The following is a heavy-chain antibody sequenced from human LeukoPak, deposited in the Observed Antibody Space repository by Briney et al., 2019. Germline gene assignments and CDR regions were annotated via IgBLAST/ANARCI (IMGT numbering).Heavy chain of an antibody. Sequence: ASVKVSCKASGYTFTSYYMHWVRQAPGQGLEWMGIINPSGGSTSYAQKFQGRVTMTRDTSTSTVYMELSSLRSEDTAVYYCAKASKSGSYRDVFGDYWGQGTLVTVSS. D-gene: IGHD3-16*01. CDR2: INPSGGST. CDR1: GYTFTSYY. J-gene: IGHJ4*02. V-gene: IGHV1-46*01. CDR3: AKASKSGSYRDVFGDY.